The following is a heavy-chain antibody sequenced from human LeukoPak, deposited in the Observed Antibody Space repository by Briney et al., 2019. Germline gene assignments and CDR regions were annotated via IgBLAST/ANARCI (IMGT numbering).Heavy chain of an antibody. D-gene: IGHD5-18*01. Sequence: GGSLRLSCEASGFTFGSHAMYWVRQAPGKELEWVAGIFGSGGSPHYADSVKGRFTISRDNPRNTVYLHINSLRDDDTAVYYCGKTTVGYSSGQKPAWPVDFWGQGTLVTVSS. CDR3: GKTTVGYSSGQKPAWPVDF. J-gene: IGHJ4*02. CDR1: GFTFGSHA. CDR2: IFGSGGSP. V-gene: IGHV3-23*01.